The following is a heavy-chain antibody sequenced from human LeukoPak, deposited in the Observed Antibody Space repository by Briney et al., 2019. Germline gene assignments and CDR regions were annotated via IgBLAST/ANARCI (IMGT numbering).Heavy chain of an antibody. V-gene: IGHV3-7*03. D-gene: IGHD3-22*01. CDR2: IKQDGSEK. Sequence: GGSLRLSCAASGFTFSNYWMSWVRQVPGKGLEWVANIKQDGSEKYYVDSVKGRFTISRDNAKNSLYLQMNSLRAEDTAVYYCAKVSPLYDRPYYFDYWGQGTLVTVSS. CDR3: AKVSPLYDRPYYFDY. J-gene: IGHJ4*02. CDR1: GFTFSNYW.